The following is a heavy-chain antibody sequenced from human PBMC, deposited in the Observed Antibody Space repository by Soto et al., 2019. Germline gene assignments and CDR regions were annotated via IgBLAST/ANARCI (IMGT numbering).Heavy chain of an antibody. CDR2: ISPNNGNT. Sequence: QAQLVQSGAEVKKPGASVKVSCRASGYTFTNYGINWVRQAPGQGLEWMGRISPNNGNTHYAQKLLGRVTMTTDPPTSTAYMELRSLKSDDTAVYYCARALWDSWSDVNWFDPWGQGTLVTVSS. V-gene: IGHV1-18*01. CDR3: ARALWDSWSDVNWFDP. CDR1: GYTFTNYG. J-gene: IGHJ5*02. D-gene: IGHD3-3*01.